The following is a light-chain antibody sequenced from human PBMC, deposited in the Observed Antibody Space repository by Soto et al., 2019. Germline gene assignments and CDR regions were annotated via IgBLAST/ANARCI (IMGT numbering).Light chain of an antibody. CDR1: QSISSY. CDR2: AAS. V-gene: IGKV1-39*01. J-gene: IGKJ4*01. CDR3: QQSYSTLT. Sequence: DIQMTQSPSSLSASVGDRVTITCRASQSISSYLNWYQQKPGKAPKLLIYAASNLQSGVPSRFSGSGSGTDFTLTISSLQPEDFVTYYCQQSYSTLTFGGGTKVEIK.